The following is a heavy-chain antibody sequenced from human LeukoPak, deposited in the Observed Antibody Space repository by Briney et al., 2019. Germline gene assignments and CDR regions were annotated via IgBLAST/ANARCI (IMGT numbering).Heavy chain of an antibody. D-gene: IGHD2-2*01. CDR2: IYSSGST. CDR1: GGSIGSYY. Sequence: SETLSLTCSVSGGSIGSYYWSWIRQPPGKGLEWIGYIYSSGSTNYNPSLKSRVTISGDTSKNQFSLRLSSVTAADTAVYYCARVVPAARFGMDVWGQGTTVTVSS. V-gene: IGHV4-59*01. CDR3: ARVVPAARFGMDV. J-gene: IGHJ6*02.